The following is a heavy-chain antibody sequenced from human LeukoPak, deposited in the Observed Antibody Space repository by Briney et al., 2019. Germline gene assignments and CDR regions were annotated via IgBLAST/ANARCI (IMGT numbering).Heavy chain of an antibody. J-gene: IGHJ6*03. CDR3: ARHGGRSSWYDSPHYYYYYMDV. V-gene: IGHV4-61*02. Sequence: SETLSLTCTVSGGSISSGSYYWGWIRQPAGKGLEWIGRIYTSGSTNYNPSLKSRITIAVDTAKNQFSRKLSSVTAADTAGYYCARHGGRSSWYDSPHYYYYYMDVCGKGTTVTISS. CDR1: GGSISSGSYY. D-gene: IGHD6-13*01. CDR2: IYTSGST.